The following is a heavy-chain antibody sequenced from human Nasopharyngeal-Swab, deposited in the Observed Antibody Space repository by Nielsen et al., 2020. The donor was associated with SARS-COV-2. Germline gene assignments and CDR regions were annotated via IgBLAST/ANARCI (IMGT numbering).Heavy chain of an antibody. V-gene: IGHV3-66*01. CDR3: AGDYYDSSGSSGYYGDAFDI. CDR2: IYSGGST. D-gene: IGHD3-22*01. Sequence: WIRQPPGKGLEWVSVIYSGGSTYYAGSVKGRFTISRDNSKNTLYLQMNSLRAEDTAVYYCAGDYYDSSGSSGYYGDAFDIWGQGTMVTVSS. J-gene: IGHJ3*02.